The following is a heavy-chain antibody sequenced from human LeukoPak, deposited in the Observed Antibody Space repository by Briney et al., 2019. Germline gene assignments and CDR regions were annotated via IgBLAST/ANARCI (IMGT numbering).Heavy chain of an antibody. V-gene: IGHV1-18*01. D-gene: IGHD1-1*01. CDR3: ARDSTTPDY. Sequence: ASVKVSCKASGYTFTSFGISWVRQAPGQGLEWMGWISPYSGNTNYAQKLQGRVTVTTDTSTSTAYMELRSLRSDDTAVYYCARDSTTPDYWGQGTLVTVSS. J-gene: IGHJ4*02. CDR2: ISPYSGNT. CDR1: GYTFTSFG.